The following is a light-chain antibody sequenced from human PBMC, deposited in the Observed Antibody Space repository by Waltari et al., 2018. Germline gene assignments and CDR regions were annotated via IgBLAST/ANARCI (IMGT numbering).Light chain of an antibody. Sequence: QLVLTQSPSASASLGASVKLTCTLSSGHSSNVIAWLQQQPEKGPRYLMKVDSDGSHSKGDEIPGRFSGSSSGAGRYLTISSLQSEDEADYYWQTGGHGTWVFGGGTKLTVL. CDR2: VDSDGSH. CDR3: QTGGHGTWV. J-gene: IGLJ3*02. CDR1: SGHSSNV. V-gene: IGLV4-69*01.